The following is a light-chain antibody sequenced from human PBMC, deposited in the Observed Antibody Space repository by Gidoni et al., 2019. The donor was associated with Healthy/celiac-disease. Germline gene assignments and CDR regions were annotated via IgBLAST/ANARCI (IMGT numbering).Light chain of an antibody. CDR3: QQYGSSPPRVT. CDR2: GAS. J-gene: IGKJ4*01. V-gene: IGKV3-20*01. Sequence: EIVLTQSPGTLSLSPGESATLSCRASQSVSSSYLAWYQQKPGQAPRLLIYGASSRATGIPDRFSGSGSGTDFTLTISRLEPEDFAVYYCQQYGSSPPRVTFGGGTKVEIK. CDR1: QSVSSSY.